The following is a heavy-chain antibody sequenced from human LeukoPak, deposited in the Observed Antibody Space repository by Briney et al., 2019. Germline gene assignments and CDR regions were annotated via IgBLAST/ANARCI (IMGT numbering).Heavy chain of an antibody. V-gene: IGHV4-59*12. Sequence: PSETLSLTCTVSGGSISSYYWSWLRQPPGKGLEWIGYIHYSGSTNYNPSLTSRVTISVDRSKNQFSLKLSSMTAADTAVYYCARAQDSYGYGDYWGQGTLVTVSS. J-gene: IGHJ4*02. CDR1: GGSISSYY. CDR2: IHYSGST. CDR3: ARAQDSYGYGDY. D-gene: IGHD5-18*01.